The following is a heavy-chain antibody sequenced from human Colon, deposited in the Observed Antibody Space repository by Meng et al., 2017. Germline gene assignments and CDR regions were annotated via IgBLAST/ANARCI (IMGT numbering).Heavy chain of an antibody. CDR3: AKVRGLYGDPYDY. D-gene: IGHD4-17*01. CDR1: GFTFSSYG. V-gene: IGHV3-23*01. CDR2: ISGRGSGT. Sequence: GGSLRLSCAASGFTFSSYGMSWVRQAPGKGLEWVSIISGRGSGTYYADSVKGRFTISRDDSKNTLYLQMNSLRAEDTAVYYCAKVRGLYGDPYDYWGQGTLVTVSS. J-gene: IGHJ4*02.